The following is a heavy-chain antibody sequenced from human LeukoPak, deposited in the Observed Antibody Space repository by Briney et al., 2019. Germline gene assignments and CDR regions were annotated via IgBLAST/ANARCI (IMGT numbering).Heavy chain of an antibody. CDR1: GFTSSSYS. D-gene: IGHD3-22*01. V-gene: IGHV3-23*01. Sequence: GGSLRLSCAASGFTSSSYSMNWVRQAPGKGLEWVSAISGSGGSTYYADSVKGRFTISRDNSKNTLYLQMNSLRAEDTAVYYCAKDMGGGYDSSANDYWGQGTLVTVSS. CDR3: AKDMGGGYDSSANDY. J-gene: IGHJ4*02. CDR2: ISGSGGST.